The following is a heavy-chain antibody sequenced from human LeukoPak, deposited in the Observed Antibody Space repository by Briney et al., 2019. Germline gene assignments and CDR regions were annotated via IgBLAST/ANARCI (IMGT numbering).Heavy chain of an antibody. D-gene: IGHD6-13*01. V-gene: IGHV1-69*13. Sequence: SVKVSCKVSGGTFSSYAISWVRQAPGQGLEWMGGIIPIFGTANYAQKFQGRVTITADESTSTAYMELSSLRSEDTAVYYCARDLAAAGTRRGGYWGQGTLVTVSS. CDR1: GGTFSSYA. CDR2: IIPIFGTA. CDR3: ARDLAAAGTRRGGY. J-gene: IGHJ4*02.